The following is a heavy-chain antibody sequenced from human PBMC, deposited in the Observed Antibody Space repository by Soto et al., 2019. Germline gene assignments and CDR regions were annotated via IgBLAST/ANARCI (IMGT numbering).Heavy chain of an antibody. J-gene: IGHJ4*02. V-gene: IGHV1-69*13. CDR2: IIPIFGTA. D-gene: IGHD4-17*01. CDR1: GGTFSIYA. CDR3: AREGGYGGNLFDF. Sequence: SLKVSCKASGGTFSIYAISWVLQAPGQGLEWMGGIIPIFGTANYAQKFQGRVTITADESTSTAYMELSSLRSEDTAVYYCAREGGYGGNLFDFGGRGARVTVPS.